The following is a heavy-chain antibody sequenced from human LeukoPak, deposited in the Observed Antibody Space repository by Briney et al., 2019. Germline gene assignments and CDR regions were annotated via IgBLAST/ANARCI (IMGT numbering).Heavy chain of an antibody. CDR1: GFTFSSYG. Sequence: PGGALRLSCAASGFTFSSYGMHWVRQAPGKGLEWVAVISYDGSNKYYADSVKGRFTISRDNSKNTLYLQMNSLRAEDTAVYYCAKDAPESAFDIWGQGTMVTVSS. J-gene: IGHJ3*02. CDR3: AKDAPESAFDI. CDR2: ISYDGSNK. V-gene: IGHV3-30*18.